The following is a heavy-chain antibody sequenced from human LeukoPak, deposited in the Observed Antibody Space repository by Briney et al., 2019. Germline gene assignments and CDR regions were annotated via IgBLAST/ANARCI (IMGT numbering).Heavy chain of an antibody. Sequence: ASVKVSCKASGYTFTDYDINWVRQATGQGLEWMGWMNPNSGNTGYAQKFQGRVTITRNTSISTAYMELSSLRSEDTAVYYCARGATTVTTGWFDPWGQGTLVTVSS. CDR3: ARGATTVTTGWFDP. CDR1: GYTFTDYD. V-gene: IGHV1-8*03. CDR2: MNPNSGNT. J-gene: IGHJ5*02. D-gene: IGHD4-17*01.